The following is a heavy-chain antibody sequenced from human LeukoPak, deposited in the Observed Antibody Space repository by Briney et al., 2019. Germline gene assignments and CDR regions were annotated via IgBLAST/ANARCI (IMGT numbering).Heavy chain of an antibody. V-gene: IGHV3-7*01. D-gene: IGHD2-2*01. CDR3: ARSVVPPASGYYYYYYYMDV. CDR2: IKQDGSEK. J-gene: IGHJ6*03. CDR1: GFTFSSYW. Sequence: GGSLRLPCAASGFTFSSYWMSWVRQAPGKGLEWVANIKQDGSEKYYVDSVKGRFTISRDNAKNSLYLQMNSLRAEDTAVYYCARSVVPPASGYYYYYYYMDVWGKGTTVTVSS.